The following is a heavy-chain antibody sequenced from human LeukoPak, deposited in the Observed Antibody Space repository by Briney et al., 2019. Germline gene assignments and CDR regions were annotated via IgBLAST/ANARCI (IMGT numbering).Heavy chain of an antibody. D-gene: IGHD3-10*01. J-gene: IGHJ4*02. Sequence: PGGSLRLSCTASGFAFRSHAMHWVRQAPGKGLEWVAFIRYDGSKKFYADSVKGRFTISRDNSKNTLYLQMNSLRAEDTAVYYCAKELVYYGSGSYAVWGQGTLVTVSS. CDR1: GFAFRSHA. CDR2: IRYDGSKK. CDR3: AKELVYYGSGSYAV. V-gene: IGHV3-30*02.